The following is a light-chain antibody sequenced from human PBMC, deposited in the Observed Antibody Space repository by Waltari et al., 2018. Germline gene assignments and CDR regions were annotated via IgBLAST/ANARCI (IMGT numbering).Light chain of an antibody. J-gene: IGLJ1*01. CDR2: DVR. CDR3: SSYASGSAYSYV. Sequence: QQHPHKAPTLMMNDVRKRPSGVSNRFSGSKSGSADSLTISGLLAEDEADYYCSSYASGSAYSYVFGTGTKVTVL. V-gene: IGLV2-14*04.